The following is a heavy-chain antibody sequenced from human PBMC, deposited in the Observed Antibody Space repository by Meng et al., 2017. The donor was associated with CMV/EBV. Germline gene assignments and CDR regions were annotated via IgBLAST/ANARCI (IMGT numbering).Heavy chain of an antibody. Sequence: ASVQVSCKASGYTFTGYYMHWVRQAPGQGLEWMGWINPNSGGTNYAQKFQGRVTMTRDTSISTAYMELSRLRSDDTAVYYCARESTYCSSTSCYYYYGMDVWGQGTTVTVS. V-gene: IGHV1-2*02. J-gene: IGHJ6*02. D-gene: IGHD2-2*01. CDR1: GYTFTGYY. CDR3: ARESTYCSSTSCYYYYGMDV. CDR2: INPNSGGT.